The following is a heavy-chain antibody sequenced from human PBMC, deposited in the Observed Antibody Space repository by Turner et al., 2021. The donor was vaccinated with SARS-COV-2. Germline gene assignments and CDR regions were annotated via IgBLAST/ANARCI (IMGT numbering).Heavy chain of an antibody. D-gene: IGHD3-22*01. CDR3: AREPFTYYYDSSGNWFDP. V-gene: IGHV1-18*01. CDR2: ISAYNGNT. CDR1: GYTFTSYG. Sequence: QVQLVQSGAEVKKPGASVKVSCKASGYTFTSYGISWVRQAPGQGLEWMGWISAYNGNTNYAQKRQGRVTMTTDTSTSTAYMELRRLRSDDTAVDYCAREPFTYYYDSSGNWFDPWGQGTLVTVSS. J-gene: IGHJ5*02.